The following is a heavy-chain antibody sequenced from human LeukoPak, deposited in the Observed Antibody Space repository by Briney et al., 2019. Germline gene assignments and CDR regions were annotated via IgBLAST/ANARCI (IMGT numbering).Heavy chain of an antibody. CDR1: GYTLTELS. J-gene: IGHJ4*02. V-gene: IGHV1-24*01. Sequence: APVKVSCKVSGYTLTELSMHWVRQAPGKGLEWMGGFDPKDGETIYAQKFQGRVTMTEDTSTDTAYMELSSLRSEDTAVYYCATVPLESRSNYYFDYWGQGTLVTVSS. CDR3: ATVPLESRSNYYFDY. CDR2: FDPKDGET.